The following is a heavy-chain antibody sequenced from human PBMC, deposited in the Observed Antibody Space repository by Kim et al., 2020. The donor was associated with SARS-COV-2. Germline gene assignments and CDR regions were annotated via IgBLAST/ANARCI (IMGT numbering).Heavy chain of an antibody. CDR2: IYYSGST. V-gene: IGHV4-59*08. Sequence: SETLSLTCTVSGGSISSYYWSWIRQPPGKGLEWIGYIYYSGSTNYNPSLKSRVTISVDTSKNQFSLKLSSVTAADTAVYYCARHAPCEDSRWFGELLYCHFDYWGQGTLVTVSS. D-gene: IGHD3-10*01. CDR3: ARHAPCEDSRWFGELLYCHFDY. CDR1: GGSISSYY. J-gene: IGHJ4*02.